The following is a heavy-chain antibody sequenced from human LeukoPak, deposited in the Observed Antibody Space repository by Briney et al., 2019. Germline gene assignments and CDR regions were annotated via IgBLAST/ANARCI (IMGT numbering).Heavy chain of an antibody. V-gene: IGHV3-48*04. D-gene: IGHD6-19*01. J-gene: IGHJ3*02. CDR2: ISSSGSTI. CDR3: ARDQRQWLVRAFDI. CDR1: GFTFSNYG. Sequence: PGGSLRLSCAASGFTFSNYGIHWVRQAPGKGLEWVSYISSSGSTIYYADSVKGRFTISRDNAKNSLYLQMNSLRAEDTAVYYCARDQRQWLVRAFDIWGQGTMVTVSS.